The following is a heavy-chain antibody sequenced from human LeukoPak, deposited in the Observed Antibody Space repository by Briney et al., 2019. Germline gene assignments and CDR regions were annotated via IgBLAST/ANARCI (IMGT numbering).Heavy chain of an antibody. D-gene: IGHD3-3*01. CDR1: GFTFSSYW. CDR2: INSDGSST. Sequence: GGSLRLSCAASGFTFSSYWMHWVRQAPGKGLVWVSHINSDGSSTNYADSVKGRFTISRDNAKNSLYLQMNSLRAEDTAVYYCTVLRFLEWAGGWFDSWGQGTLVTVSS. V-gene: IGHV3-74*01. CDR3: TVLRFLEWAGGWFDS. J-gene: IGHJ5*01.